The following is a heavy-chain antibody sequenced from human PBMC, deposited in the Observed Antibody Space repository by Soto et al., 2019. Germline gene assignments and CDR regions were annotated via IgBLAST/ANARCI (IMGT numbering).Heavy chain of an antibody. J-gene: IGHJ6*02. Sequence: SETLSLTCTVSGVSISSYYWCWIRQPPGEGLEWIGNIYYSWTTYNNPSLRSRVTISVDTSKNQFSLRLRSVTAADTAVYYCARQSEYSYASGRAAPLYGMDVWGQGTTVTVSS. CDR3: ARQSEYSYASGRAAPLYGMDV. V-gene: IGHV4-39*01. CDR2: IYYSWTT. CDR1: GVSISSYY. D-gene: IGHD3-10*01.